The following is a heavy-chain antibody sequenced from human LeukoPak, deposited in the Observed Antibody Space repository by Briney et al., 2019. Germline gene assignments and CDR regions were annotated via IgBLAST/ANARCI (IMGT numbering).Heavy chain of an antibody. D-gene: IGHD4-11*01. V-gene: IGHV4-34*01. CDR1: GGSFSGYY. CDR3: ARGGGDYSNWFDP. J-gene: IGHJ5*02. Sequence: PSETLSLTCAVYGGSFSGYYWSWIRQPPGKGLEWIGEINHSGSTNYNPSLKSRVTISVDTSKYQFSLKLSSVTAADTAVYYCARGGGDYSNWFDPWGQGTLVTVSS. CDR2: INHSGST.